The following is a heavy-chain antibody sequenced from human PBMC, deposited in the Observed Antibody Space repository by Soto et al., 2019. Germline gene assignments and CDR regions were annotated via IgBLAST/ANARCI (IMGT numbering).Heavy chain of an antibody. D-gene: IGHD4-4*01. CDR1: GYSFTSYW. CDR2: IDPSDSHT. Sequence: PGESLKISCKGSGYSFTSYWISWVRQMPGKGLEWMGRIDPSDSHTKYSPSFQGHVTISADKSISTAYLQWSSLKASDTAMYFCARDYSNYLGDDFDYWGQGTLVTVSS. CDR3: ARDYSNYLGDDFDY. J-gene: IGHJ4*02. V-gene: IGHV5-10-1*01.